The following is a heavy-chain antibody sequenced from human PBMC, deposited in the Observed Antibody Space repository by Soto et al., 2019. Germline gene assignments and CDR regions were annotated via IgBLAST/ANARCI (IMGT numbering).Heavy chain of an antibody. V-gene: IGHV4-39*01. CDR3: ARLDGDPASHDAFDI. D-gene: IGHD4-17*01. J-gene: IGHJ3*02. CDR2: IYYSGST. Sequence: SETLSLTCTVSGGSISSSSYYWGWIRQPPGKGLEWIGSIYYSGSTYYNPSLKSRVTISVDTSKNQFSLKLSSVTAADTAVYYCARLDGDPASHDAFDIWGQGTMVTVSS. CDR1: GGSISSSSYY.